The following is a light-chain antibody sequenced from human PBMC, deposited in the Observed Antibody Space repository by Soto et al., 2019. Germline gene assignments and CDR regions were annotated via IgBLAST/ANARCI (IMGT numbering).Light chain of an antibody. CDR1: QSVSSSY. Sequence: EIVLTQSPGTLSLSPGERATLSCRASQSVSSSYLAWYQQKPGQAPRLLIHGASSRATGIPDRISGSGSGTDFTLTISSLEPEDFAVYYCQQYGSSPITFGQGTRLEIK. CDR3: QQYGSSPIT. J-gene: IGKJ5*01. CDR2: GAS. V-gene: IGKV3-20*01.